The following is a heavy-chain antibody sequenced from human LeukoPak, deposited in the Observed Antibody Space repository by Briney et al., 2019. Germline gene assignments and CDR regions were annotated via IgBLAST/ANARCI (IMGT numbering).Heavy chain of an antibody. V-gene: IGHV3-21*01. Sequence: GGSLRLSCAASGFTFSSYSMNWVRQAPGKGLEWVSSISSSSSYIYYADSVKGRFTISRDNAKNSLYLQMNSLRAEDTAVYYCATGRYSSPPLDYWGQGTLVTVSS. J-gene: IGHJ4*02. D-gene: IGHD6-13*01. CDR3: ATGRYSSPPLDY. CDR2: ISSSSSYI. CDR1: GFTFSSYS.